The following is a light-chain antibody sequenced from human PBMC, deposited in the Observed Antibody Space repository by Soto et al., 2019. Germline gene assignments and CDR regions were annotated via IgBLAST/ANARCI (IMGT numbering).Light chain of an antibody. Sequence: QSVLAQPPSASGSPEQSVSISCSGGSSDVGGSKYVSWYQVKPGKAPKLIIYEVNRRPEGAPYRFSGSKSGNTASLTVSGLQAEDEGDYYCFSYADSNNFVFGSGTKVTVL. CDR1: SSDVGGSKY. V-gene: IGLV2-8*01. CDR3: FSYADSNNFV. J-gene: IGLJ1*01. CDR2: EVN.